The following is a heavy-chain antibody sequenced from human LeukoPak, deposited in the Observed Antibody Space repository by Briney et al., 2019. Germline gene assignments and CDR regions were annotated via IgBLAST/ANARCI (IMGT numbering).Heavy chain of an antibody. CDR2: INPNSGDT. J-gene: IGHJ5*02. D-gene: IGHD3-10*01. CDR3: ARDWVRGTNWFDP. V-gene: IGHV1-2*02. Sequence: EASVKVSCKASGYTFTGYYMHWVRQAPGQGLEWMGWINPNSGDTNYAQKFQGRVTMTRDTSINTAYMELSRLISDDTAVFYCARDWVRGTNWFDPWGQGTLVTVSS. CDR1: GYTFTGYY.